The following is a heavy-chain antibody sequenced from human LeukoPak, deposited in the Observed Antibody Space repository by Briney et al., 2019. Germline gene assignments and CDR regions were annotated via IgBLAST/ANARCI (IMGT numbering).Heavy chain of an antibody. D-gene: IGHD4-17*01. V-gene: IGHV4-30-4*01. CDR3: ARDLYGAFDY. CDR2: VAYTGST. J-gene: IGHJ4*02. Sequence: SETLSLTCTVSGGSITSGEHYCSWIRQPPGKGLEWIGYVAYTGSTNYNPSLSSRVTMSVDTSKNQFSLKLSSVTAADTAVYYCARDLYGAFDYWGQGTLVTVSS. CDR1: GGSITSGEHY.